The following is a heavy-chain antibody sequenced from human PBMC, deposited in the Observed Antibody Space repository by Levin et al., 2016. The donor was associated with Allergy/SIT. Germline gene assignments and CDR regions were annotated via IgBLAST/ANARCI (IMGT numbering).Heavy chain of an antibody. CDR1: GFTFSSYE. CDR3: ARGKRSCTNGVCYWGAWYYYGMDV. D-gene: IGHD2-8*01. J-gene: IGHJ6*02. Sequence: GGSLRLSCAASGFTFSSYEMNWVRQAPGKGLEWVSYISSSGSTIYYADSVKGRFTISRDNAKNSLYLQMNSLRAEDTAVYYCARGKRSCTNGVCYWGAWYYYGMDVWGQGTTVTVSS. V-gene: IGHV3-48*03. CDR2: ISSSGSTI.